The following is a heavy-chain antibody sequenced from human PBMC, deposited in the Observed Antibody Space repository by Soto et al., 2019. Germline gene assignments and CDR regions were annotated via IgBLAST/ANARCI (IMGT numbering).Heavy chain of an antibody. V-gene: IGHV4-59*01. CDR1: GCSISSYD. CDR2: IYYSWST. Sequence: NPXETLCLTCTVAGCSISSYDWSWIRQPPGKGLDWIGYIYYSWSTKYNPSLKSRVTISVDTSKNQFSLKLSSVTAADTAAYYCARVYSRGWYEGWFDHWGQGTLVTVSS. D-gene: IGHD6-19*01. CDR3: ARVYSRGWYEGWFDH. J-gene: IGHJ5*02.